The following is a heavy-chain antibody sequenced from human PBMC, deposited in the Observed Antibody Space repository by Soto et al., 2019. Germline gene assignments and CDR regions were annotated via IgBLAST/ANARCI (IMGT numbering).Heavy chain of an antibody. D-gene: IGHD3-16*01. CDR2: IKTDGRIT. V-gene: IGHV3-74*01. J-gene: IGHJ2*01. CDR1: GFSFSSYW. CDR3: AIVKQGDWYFDL. Sequence: EVQLVESGGGLVQPGGSLRLSCAASGFSFSSYWMHWFRQATGKGLVCGSRIKTDGRITNYADSVKGRFTISRDNAKNTLYVQMNSLRAEDTAVYYCAIVKQGDWYFDLWCRGTLVTVSS.